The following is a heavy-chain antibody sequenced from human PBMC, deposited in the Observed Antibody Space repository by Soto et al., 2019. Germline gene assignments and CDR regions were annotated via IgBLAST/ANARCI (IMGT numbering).Heavy chain of an antibody. D-gene: IGHD3-3*01. CDR2: IYYSGST. Sequence: NPWETLSLTCTVSGGSISSGDYYWSWIRQPPGKGLEWIGYIYYSGSTYYNPSLKSRVTISVDTSKNQFSLKLSSVTAADTAVYYCARVVSGYDFWSGLDYWGQGTLVTVSS. CDR1: GGSISSGDYY. V-gene: IGHV4-30-4*01. CDR3: ARVVSGYDFWSGLDY. J-gene: IGHJ4*02.